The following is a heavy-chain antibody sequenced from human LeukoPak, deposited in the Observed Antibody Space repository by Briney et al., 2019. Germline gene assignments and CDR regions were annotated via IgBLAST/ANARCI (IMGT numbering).Heavy chain of an antibody. CDR1: GYTFTSYD. CDR3: AREYGSGSLYFDY. D-gene: IGHD3-10*01. V-gene: IGHV1-8*03. J-gene: IGHJ4*02. Sequence: ASVKVSCKASGYTFTSYDINWVRQATGQGLEWMGWMNPNSGNTGYAQKFQGRVTITTDESTSTAYMELSSLRSEDTAVYYCAREYGSGSLYFDYWGQGTLVTVSS. CDR2: MNPNSGNT.